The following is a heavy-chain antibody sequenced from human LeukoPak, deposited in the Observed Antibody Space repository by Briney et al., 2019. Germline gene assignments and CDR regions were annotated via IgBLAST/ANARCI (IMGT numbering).Heavy chain of an antibody. CDR2: ISGSGGST. V-gene: IGHV3-23*01. CDR3: AKDLLILPSKGMAVDY. J-gene: IGHJ4*02. D-gene: IGHD2-15*01. Sequence: GGSLRLSCAASGFTFSSYAMSWVRQAPGKGLEWVSAISGSGGSTYYADSVKGRFTISRDNSKNTLYLQMNSLRAEDTAAYYCAKDLLILPSKGMAVDYWGQGTLVTVSS. CDR1: GFTFSSYA.